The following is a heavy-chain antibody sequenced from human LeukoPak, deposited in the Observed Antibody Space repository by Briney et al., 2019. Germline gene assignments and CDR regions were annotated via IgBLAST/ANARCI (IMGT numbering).Heavy chain of an antibody. Sequence: GGSLRLSCAASGFTFSSYSMNWVRQAPGKGLEWVSSISSSSSYIYYADLVKGRFTISRDNAKNSLYLQMNSLRAEDTAVYYCASLSSGYTDFDYWGQGTLVTVSS. D-gene: IGHD3-22*01. CDR3: ASLSSGYTDFDY. CDR1: GFTFSSYS. V-gene: IGHV3-21*01. J-gene: IGHJ4*02. CDR2: ISSSSSYI.